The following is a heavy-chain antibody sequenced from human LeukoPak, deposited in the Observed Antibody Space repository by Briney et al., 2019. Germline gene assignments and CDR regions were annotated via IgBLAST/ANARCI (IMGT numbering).Heavy chain of an antibody. Sequence: NPGGSLRLSCAASGFIFSTYNMHWVRQAPGKGLEWVSSISGTSRSTYIYYADSVKGRFTISRDNAENSLYLQMNSLRAEDTAVYYCARPSIDDYGDFGYWGQGTLVTVSS. CDR1: GFIFSTYN. CDR3: ARPSIDDYGDFGY. CDR2: ISGTSRSTYI. D-gene: IGHD4-17*01. V-gene: IGHV3-21*01. J-gene: IGHJ4*02.